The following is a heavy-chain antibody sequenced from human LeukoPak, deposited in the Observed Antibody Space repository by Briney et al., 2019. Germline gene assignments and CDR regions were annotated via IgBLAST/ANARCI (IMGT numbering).Heavy chain of an antibody. CDR2: INPSGGRT. V-gene: IGHV1-46*01. CDR1: GYTFTGYH. CDR3: ARGTLRYFDF. J-gene: IGHJ4*02. D-gene: IGHD3-9*01. Sequence: ASVKVSCKASGYTFTGYHIHWVRQAPGQGPEWMGVINPSGGRTTSYAQKIQGRVTMTRDTSMSTVNMELSSLRSEDTAVYYCARGTLRYFDFWGQGTLVTVSS.